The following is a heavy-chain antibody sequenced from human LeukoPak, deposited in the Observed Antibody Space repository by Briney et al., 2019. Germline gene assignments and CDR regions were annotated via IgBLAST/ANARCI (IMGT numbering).Heavy chain of an antibody. CDR1: GFIFSNFT. CDR2: ISYDGSNK. Sequence: GGSLRLSCAASGFIFSNFTMHWVRQAPGKGLDWVAVISYDGSNKFYADSVKGRFTISRDNSKSTLYLQMNSLRVEDTAVYYCARMGDNCSSTSCYWYPWQGWFDPWGQGTLVTVSS. CDR3: ARMGDNCSSTSCYWYPWQGWFDP. D-gene: IGHD2-2*01. V-gene: IGHV3-30-3*01. J-gene: IGHJ5*02.